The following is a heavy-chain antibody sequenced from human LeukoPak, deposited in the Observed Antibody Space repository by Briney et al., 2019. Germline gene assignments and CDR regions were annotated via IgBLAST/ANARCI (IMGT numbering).Heavy chain of an antibody. CDR2: INPSGGST. CDR3: AREWSDIVEQQLPTGLDV. CDR1: GYTFTSYY. J-gene: IGHJ6*04. V-gene: IGHV1-46*01. Sequence: ASVKVSCKASGYTFTSYYMHWVRQAPGQGLEWMGIINPSGGSTSYAQKFQGRVTMTRDMSTSTVYMELSSLRSEDTAVYYCAREWSDIVEQQLPTGLDVWGKGTTVTISS. D-gene: IGHD6-13*01.